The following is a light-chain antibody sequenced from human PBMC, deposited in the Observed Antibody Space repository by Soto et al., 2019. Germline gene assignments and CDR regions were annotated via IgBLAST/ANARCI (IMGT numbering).Light chain of an antibody. CDR1: QSVYNNY. Sequence: EIVLTQSPGTLSLSPGEGATLSCRASQSVYNNYLAWYQQKPGQAPRLLISGASIRATGIPDRFSGSGSGTDFTLTISSLEPEDFAVYYCQQRGDWPPITFGQGTRLEIK. J-gene: IGKJ5*01. V-gene: IGKV3D-20*02. CDR2: GAS. CDR3: QQRGDWPPIT.